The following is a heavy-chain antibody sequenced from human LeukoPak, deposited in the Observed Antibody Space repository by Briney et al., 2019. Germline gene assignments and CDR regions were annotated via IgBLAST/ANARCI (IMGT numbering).Heavy chain of an antibody. CDR1: GFTFSSYG. CDR3: AKDHYGSGSYIDY. CDR2: IWYDGSNK. D-gene: IGHD3-10*01. J-gene: IGHJ4*02. Sequence: PGRSLRLSCAASGFTFSSYGMHWVRRAPGKGLEWVAVIWYDGSNKYYADSVKGRFTISRDNSKNTLYLQMNSLRAEDTAVYYCAKDHYGSGSYIDYWGQGTLVTVSS. V-gene: IGHV3-33*06.